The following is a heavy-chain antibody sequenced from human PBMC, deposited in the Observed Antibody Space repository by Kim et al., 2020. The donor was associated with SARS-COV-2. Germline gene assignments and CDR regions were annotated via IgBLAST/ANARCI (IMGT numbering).Heavy chain of an antibody. CDR2: VNPKVGTT. Sequence: ASVKVSCKASGYPFINYHVNWVRQAPGQGLEWLGAVNPKVGTTTFAQKFQGRVTMTRDTPPSTVFLEVSNLISDDTAVYFCARDDGSWFTWDKNGLDVRG. CDR1: GYPFINYH. J-gene: IGHJ6*01. CDR3: ARDDGSWFTWDKNGLDV. D-gene: IGHD1-26*01. V-gene: IGHV1-46*01.